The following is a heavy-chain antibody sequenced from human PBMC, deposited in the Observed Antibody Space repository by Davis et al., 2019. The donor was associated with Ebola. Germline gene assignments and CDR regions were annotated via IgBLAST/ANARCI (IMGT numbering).Heavy chain of an antibody. CDR1: GFTFENYA. V-gene: IGHV3-9*01. J-gene: IGHJ4*02. CDR2: ISWNSVTL. CDR3: AKDFGTGSGRGSGRPFDY. Sequence: GGSLRLSCAASGFTFENYAIHWVRQAPGKGLEWVSGISWNSVTLDYADSVKGRFTISRDNAKNSLYLQMNNLRAEDTALYYCAKDFGTGSGRGSGRPFDYWGQGTLVTVSS. D-gene: IGHD3-10*01.